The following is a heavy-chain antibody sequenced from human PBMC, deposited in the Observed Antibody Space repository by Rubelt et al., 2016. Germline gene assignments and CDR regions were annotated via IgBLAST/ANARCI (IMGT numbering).Heavy chain of an antibody. V-gene: IGHV3-49*02. Sequence: GQGLEWVGFIRSKAYGGTTEYAASVKGRFTISRDDSKSIAYLQMNSLKTEDTAVYYCTRGITIFGVVNGYFDYWGQGTLVTVSS. J-gene: IGHJ4*02. CDR3: TRGITIFGVVNGYFDY. D-gene: IGHD3-3*01. CDR2: IRSKAYGGTT.